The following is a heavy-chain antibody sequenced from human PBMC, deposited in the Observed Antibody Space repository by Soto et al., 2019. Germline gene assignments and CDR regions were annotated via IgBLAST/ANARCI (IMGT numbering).Heavy chain of an antibody. D-gene: IGHD4-4*01. CDR3: ARKVYTVVTTIDY. V-gene: IGHV3-48*02. CDR2: ISGASNYI. J-gene: IGHJ4*02. CDR1: GFTFSNFP. Sequence: GGSLRLSCAASGFTFSNFPMTWVRQAPGKGLEWVSYISGASNYIYYADSVKGRFTISRDNAKNSVSLQMNSLRDEDTAVYYCARKVYTVVTTIDYWGQGTLVTVSS.